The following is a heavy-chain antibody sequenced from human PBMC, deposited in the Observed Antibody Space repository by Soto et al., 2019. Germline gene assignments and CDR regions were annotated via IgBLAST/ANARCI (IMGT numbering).Heavy chain of an antibody. CDR3: ARVSDFWSGYNNWFDP. D-gene: IGHD3-3*01. J-gene: IGHJ5*02. V-gene: IGHV1-46*03. Sequence: QVQLVQSGAEVKKPGASVKVSCKASGYTFTSYYMHWVRQAPGQGLEWMGIINPSGGSTSYAQKFQGRVTMTRDTSTNTVYMELSSLRSEDTAVYYCARVSDFWSGYNNWFDPWGQGTLVTVSS. CDR2: INPSGGST. CDR1: GYTFTSYY.